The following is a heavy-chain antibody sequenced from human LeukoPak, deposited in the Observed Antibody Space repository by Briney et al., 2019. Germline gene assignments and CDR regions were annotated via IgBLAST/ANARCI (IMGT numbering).Heavy chain of an antibody. V-gene: IGHV1-46*01. Sequence: ASLKVSCKASGAIFTSHYMDWVRQVPGQGLEWMGKINLSGGSTSYSQKFQGRVTMTRDTSTSTVYMELSSLRSEDTAVYYCARGRDSSGYYIPYFDYWGQGTLVTVSS. CDR3: ARGRDSSGYYIPYFDY. CDR2: INLSGGST. D-gene: IGHD3-22*01. J-gene: IGHJ4*02. CDR1: GAIFTSHY.